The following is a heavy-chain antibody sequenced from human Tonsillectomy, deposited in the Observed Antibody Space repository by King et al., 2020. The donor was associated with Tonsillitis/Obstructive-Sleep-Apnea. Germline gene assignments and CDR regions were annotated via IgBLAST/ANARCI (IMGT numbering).Heavy chain of an antibody. J-gene: IGHJ4*02. CDR3: ARVTYYYDSSGYGGLRGLDY. CDR1: GFTFSDYY. CDR2: ISSSGSTI. Sequence: VQLVESGGGLVKPGGSLRLSCAASGFTFSDYYMSWIRQAPGKGLEWVSYISSSGSTIYYADSVKGRFTISRDNAKNSLYLQMNSLRAEDTAVYYCARVTYYYDSSGYGGLRGLDYWGQGTLVTVSS. D-gene: IGHD3-22*01. V-gene: IGHV3-11*01.